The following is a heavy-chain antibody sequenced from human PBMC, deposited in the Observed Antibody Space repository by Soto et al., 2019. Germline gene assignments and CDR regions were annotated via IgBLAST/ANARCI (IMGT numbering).Heavy chain of an antibody. J-gene: IGHJ6*02. D-gene: IGHD2-2*01. CDR1: GGSISSGGYY. CDR2: ISYSGST. CDR3: ARLGICSSTSCYADYYYYGMDV. Sequence: PSETLSLTCTVSGGSISSGGYYWSWIRQHPGTGLEWIGHISYSGSTYYNTSLKSRVTISVDTSRNQFSLKLSSVTAADTAVYYCARLGICSSTSCYADYYYYGMDVWGQGTTVTSP. V-gene: IGHV4-31*03.